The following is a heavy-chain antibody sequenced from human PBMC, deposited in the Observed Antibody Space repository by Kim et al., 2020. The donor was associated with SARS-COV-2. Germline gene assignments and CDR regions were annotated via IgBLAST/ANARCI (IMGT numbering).Heavy chain of an antibody. Sequence: SLKSRVTISVDTSKNQFSLKLSYVTAADTAVYYCARLGGYDFWSGRQIDYWGQGTLVTVSS. D-gene: IGHD3-3*01. J-gene: IGHJ4*02. CDR3: ARLGGYDFWSGRQIDY. V-gene: IGHV4-39*01.